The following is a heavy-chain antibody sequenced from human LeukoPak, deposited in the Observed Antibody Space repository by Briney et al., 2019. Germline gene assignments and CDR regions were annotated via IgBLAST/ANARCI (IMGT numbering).Heavy chain of an antibody. CDR2: IYDSGST. D-gene: IGHD2-21*02. V-gene: IGHV4-39*07. CDR1: GGSIRSSYYY. CDR3: ARGDSPGAFDI. J-gene: IGHJ3*02. Sequence: KSSETLSLTCTVSGGSIRSSYYYWGWIRQPPGKGLEWIGSIYDSGSTYYNPSLKSRVTISVDKSKNQFSLKLSSVTAADTAVYYCARGDSPGAFDIWGQGTMVTVSS.